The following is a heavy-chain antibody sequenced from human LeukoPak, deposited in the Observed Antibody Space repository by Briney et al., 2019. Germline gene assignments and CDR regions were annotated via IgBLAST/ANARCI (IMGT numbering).Heavy chain of an antibody. CDR3: ARDSGSDWSNDY. J-gene: IGHJ4*02. CDR2: FGWSGTTI. CDR1: GFTVNSYS. Sequence: QSGGSLRLSCVASGFTVNSYSMNWVRQAPGKGLEWVSYFGWSGTTIYYADSVKGRFTISRDSARNSLYLQMNSLRDEDSAAYYCARDSGSDWSNDYWGQGTLVTVSS. D-gene: IGHD6-19*01. V-gene: IGHV3-48*02.